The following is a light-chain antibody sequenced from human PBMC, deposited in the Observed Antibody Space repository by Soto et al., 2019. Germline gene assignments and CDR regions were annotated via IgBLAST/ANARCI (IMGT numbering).Light chain of an antibody. CDR3: GTWDISLDGGV. CDR1: SSNIGNNY. Sequence: QSVLTQPPSVSAAPGQKVTISCSGSSSNIGNNYVSWYQQLPGTAPKLLIYEDNKRPSGIPDRFSGSKSGTSATLGITGLQTGDEADYYCGTWDISLDGGVFGGGTKLTVL. V-gene: IGLV1-51*02. CDR2: EDN. J-gene: IGLJ3*02.